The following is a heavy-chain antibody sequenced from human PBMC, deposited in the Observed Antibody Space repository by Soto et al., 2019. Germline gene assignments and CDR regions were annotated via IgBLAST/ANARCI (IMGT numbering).Heavy chain of an antibody. V-gene: IGHV1-69*13. CDR2: IIPIFGTA. J-gene: IGHJ4*02. D-gene: IGHD4-17*01. Sequence: GASVKVSCKASGGAFSCYAISWVRQENGQGLEWMGGIIPIFGTANYAQKFQGRVTITADESTSTAYMELSSLRSEDTAVYYCARSGGDYPRVTQFDYWGQGTLVTVSS. CDR3: ARSGGDYPRVTQFDY. CDR1: GGAFSCYA.